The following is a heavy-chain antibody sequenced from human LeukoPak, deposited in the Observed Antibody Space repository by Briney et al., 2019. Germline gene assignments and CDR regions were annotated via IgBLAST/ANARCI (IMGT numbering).Heavy chain of an antibody. V-gene: IGHV1-18*01. CDR1: GGTFSSYA. D-gene: IGHD6-13*01. J-gene: IGHJ6*03. Sequence: GSSVKVSCKASGGTFSSYAISWVRQAPGQGPEWMGWINAYNGNTDYAQRVQGRVTMTTDTSTSTAYMELRSLRSDDTAVYYCARDRHIAAAVYYYYMDVWGKGTPVTVSS. CDR3: ARDRHIAAAVYYYYMDV. CDR2: INAYNGNT.